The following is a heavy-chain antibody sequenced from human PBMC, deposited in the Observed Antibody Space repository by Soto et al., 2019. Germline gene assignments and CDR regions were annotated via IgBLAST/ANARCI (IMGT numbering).Heavy chain of an antibody. Sequence: QVQLVQSGAEVKKPGSSVKVSCKASGGTFSSYAISWVRQAPGQGLEWMGGIIPIFGTANYAQKFEGRVTSRGDESRSRAYVELSSLRSEDTAVYDCAGAISNYDFYGMDVWGQGTTVTVSS. J-gene: IGHJ6*02. CDR1: GGTFSSYA. CDR2: IIPIFGTA. V-gene: IGHV1-69*01. CDR3: AGAISNYDFYGMDV. D-gene: IGHD3-3*01.